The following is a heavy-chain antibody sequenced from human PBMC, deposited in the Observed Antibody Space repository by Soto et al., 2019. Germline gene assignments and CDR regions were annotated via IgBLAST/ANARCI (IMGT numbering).Heavy chain of an antibody. Sequence: PGGSLRLSCAASGFTFSSYSMNWVRQAPGKGLEWVSSISSSSSYIYYADSVKGRFTISRDNAKNSLYLQMNSLRAEDTAVYYCARDAGYSSSWSRSTGPPYYYYGMDVWGQGTTVTVSS. V-gene: IGHV3-21*01. CDR1: GFTFSSYS. J-gene: IGHJ6*02. CDR3: ARDAGYSSSWSRSTGPPYYYYGMDV. CDR2: ISSSSSYI. D-gene: IGHD6-13*01.